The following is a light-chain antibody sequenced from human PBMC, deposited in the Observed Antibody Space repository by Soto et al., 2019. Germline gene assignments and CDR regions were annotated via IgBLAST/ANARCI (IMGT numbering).Light chain of an antibody. J-gene: IGKJ5*01. V-gene: IGKV3-11*01. Sequence: TQSPGTLSLSPGERATLSCRASETLSNSFIAWYQQKPGQAPRLLIYDASNRATGIPARFSGSGSGTDFTLTISSLEPEDFAVYYCQQRSNGPPITFGQGTRLEIK. CDR2: DAS. CDR3: QQRSNGPPIT. CDR1: ETLSNSF.